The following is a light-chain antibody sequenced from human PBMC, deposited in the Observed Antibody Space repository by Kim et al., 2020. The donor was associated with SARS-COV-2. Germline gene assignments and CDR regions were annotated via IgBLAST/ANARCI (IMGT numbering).Light chain of an antibody. V-gene: IGKV3-20*01. Sequence: EIVLTQSPGTLSVSPGERATLSCRASQSVSDNYLAWYQQKPGQAPRLLIYGASSRATGIPDRFSGSGSGTDFTLTISSLQSEDFAVYYCQQYNTSPSCTFGQGTKLEI. CDR2: GAS. J-gene: IGKJ2*02. CDR1: QSVSDNY. CDR3: QQYNTSPSCT.